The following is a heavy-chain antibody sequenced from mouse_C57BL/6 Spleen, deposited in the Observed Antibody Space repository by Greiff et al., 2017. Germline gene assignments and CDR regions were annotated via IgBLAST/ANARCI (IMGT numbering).Heavy chain of an antibody. V-gene: IGHV1-42*01. J-gene: IGHJ4*01. Sequence: VQLQQSGPELVKPGASVKISCKASGYSFTGYYMNWVKQSPEKSLEWIGELNPSTGGTTYNQKFKAKATLTVDQSSSTAYMQLKSLTSEDSAVYYCARSTTGGAMDYWGQGTSVTVSS. D-gene: IGHD1-1*01. CDR2: LNPSTGGT. CDR1: GYSFTGYY. CDR3: ARSTTGGAMDY.